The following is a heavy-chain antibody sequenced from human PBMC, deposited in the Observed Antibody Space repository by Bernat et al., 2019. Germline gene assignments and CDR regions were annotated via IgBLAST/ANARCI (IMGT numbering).Heavy chain of an antibody. J-gene: IGHJ6*02. CDR3: ARDLGGSYRETYYYYGMDV. V-gene: IGHV1-3*01. D-gene: IGHD1-26*01. CDR1: GYTFTSYA. Sequence: QVQLVQSGAEVKKPGASVKVSCKASGYTFTSYAMHWVRQAPGQRLEWMGWINAGNGNTKYSQKFQGRVTITRDTSASTAYMELSSLRSEDTAVYYCARDLGGSYRETYYYYGMDVWGQGTTVTVSS. CDR2: INAGNGNT.